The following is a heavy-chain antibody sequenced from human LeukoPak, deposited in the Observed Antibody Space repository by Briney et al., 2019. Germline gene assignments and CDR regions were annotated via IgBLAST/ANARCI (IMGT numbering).Heavy chain of an antibody. CDR2: ISAYNGNT. CDR3: ARETGDQSGDAFDI. Sequence: ASVKVSCKASGYTFTSYGISWVRQAPGQGLEWMGWISAYNGNTNYAQKLQGRVTMTTDTSTSTAYMELRSLRSGDTAVYYCARETGDQSGDAFDIWGQGTMVTVSS. CDR1: GYTFTSYG. D-gene: IGHD7-27*01. V-gene: IGHV1-18*01. J-gene: IGHJ3*02.